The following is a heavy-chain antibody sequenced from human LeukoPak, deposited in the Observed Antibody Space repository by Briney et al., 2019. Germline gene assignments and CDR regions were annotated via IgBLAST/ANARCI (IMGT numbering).Heavy chain of an antibody. CDR3: ARDPRLRFGESAGY. J-gene: IGHJ4*02. Sequence: SETLSLTCTVSGGSISSGSHYWSWIRQPAGKGLEWIGRIYTSGSTNYNPSLKSRVTISVDTSKNQFSLKLSSVTAADTAVYYCARDPRLRFGESAGYWGQGTLVTVSS. D-gene: IGHD3-10*01. V-gene: IGHV4-61*02. CDR1: GGSISSGSHY. CDR2: IYTSGST.